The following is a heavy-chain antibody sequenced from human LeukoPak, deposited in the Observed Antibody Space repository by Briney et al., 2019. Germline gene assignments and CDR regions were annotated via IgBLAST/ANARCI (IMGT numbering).Heavy chain of an antibody. D-gene: IGHD6-6*01. CDR3: AKHISSSSSAVDY. CDR1: GFTFSSYA. J-gene: IGHJ4*02. CDR2: ISGSGGST. Sequence: PGGSLRLSCAASGFTFSSYAMSWVRQAPGEGLEWVSAISGSGGSTYYADSVKGRFTISRGNSKNTLYLQMNSLRAEDTAVYYCAKHISSSSSAVDYWGQGTLVTVSS. V-gene: IGHV3-23*01.